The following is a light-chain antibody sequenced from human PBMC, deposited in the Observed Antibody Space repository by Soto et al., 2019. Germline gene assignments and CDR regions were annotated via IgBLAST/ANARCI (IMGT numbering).Light chain of an antibody. Sequence: VVMTQSPLSLSVTLGQPASISCRSIQSLVYSAGHTYLHLFRQRPGQPTRRLIHRVSNRDSGVPDRFSGSGSGTDFTLQISRVEAEDVGVYYCMQGTHFPPWTFGQGTKVEI. J-gene: IGKJ1*01. CDR3: MQGTHFPPWT. CDR1: QSLVYSAGHTY. V-gene: IGKV2-30*01. CDR2: RVS.